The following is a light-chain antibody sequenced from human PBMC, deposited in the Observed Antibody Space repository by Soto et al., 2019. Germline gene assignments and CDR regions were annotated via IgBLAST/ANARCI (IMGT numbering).Light chain of an antibody. V-gene: IGLV2-8*01. Sequence: QSALTQPPSASGSPGQSVTISCTGTSSDVGLYDYVSWYQQHPGKVPKLLIYEVTQRPSGVPDRFSGSKSGNTASLTISGLQAEDEADYYCSSYTSSSNYVFGAGTKVTVL. CDR2: EVT. J-gene: IGLJ1*01. CDR3: SSYTSSSNYV. CDR1: SSDVGLYDY.